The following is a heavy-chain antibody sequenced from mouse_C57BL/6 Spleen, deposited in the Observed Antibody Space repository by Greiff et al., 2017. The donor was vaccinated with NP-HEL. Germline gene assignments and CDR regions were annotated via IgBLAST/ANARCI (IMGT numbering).Heavy chain of an antibody. CDR1: GYTFTDYE. V-gene: IGHV1-15*01. Sequence: VQLQQSGAELVRPGASVTLSCKASGYTFTDYEMHWVKQTPVHGLEWIGAIDPETGGTAYNQKFKGKARLTADKSSSTAYMELRSLTSEDSAVYYCTRNYALDYWGQGTSVTVSS. J-gene: IGHJ4*01. CDR3: TRNYALDY. CDR2: IDPETGGT.